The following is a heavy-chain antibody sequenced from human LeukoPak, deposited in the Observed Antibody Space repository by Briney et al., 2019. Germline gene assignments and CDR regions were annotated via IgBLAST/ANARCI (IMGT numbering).Heavy chain of an antibody. D-gene: IGHD2-2*01. Sequence: ASVKVSCKVSGYTLTELSMHWVRQAPGKGLEWMGGFDPEDGETIYAQKFQGRVTMTEDTSTDTAYMELSSLRSGDTAVYYCATSTYQLLSDDLVNTYYFDYWGQGTLVTVSS. CDR3: ATSTYQLLSDDLVNTYYFDY. V-gene: IGHV1-24*01. CDR1: GYTLTELS. CDR2: FDPEDGET. J-gene: IGHJ4*02.